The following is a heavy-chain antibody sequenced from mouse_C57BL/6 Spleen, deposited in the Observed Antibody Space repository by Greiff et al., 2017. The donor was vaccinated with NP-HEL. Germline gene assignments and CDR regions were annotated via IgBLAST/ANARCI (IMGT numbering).Heavy chain of an antibody. CDR2: ISDGGSYI. Sequence: EVKLMESGGDLVKPGGSLKLSCAASGFTFSSYAMSWVRQTPEKRLEWVATISDGGSYIFYPDNVKGRFTISRDNAKNNLYLQMSHLRSEDTAMYYCARDGDSNYDYWGQGTTLTVSS. CDR1: GFTFSSYA. J-gene: IGHJ2*01. CDR3: ARDGDSNYDY. D-gene: IGHD2-5*01. V-gene: IGHV5-4*01.